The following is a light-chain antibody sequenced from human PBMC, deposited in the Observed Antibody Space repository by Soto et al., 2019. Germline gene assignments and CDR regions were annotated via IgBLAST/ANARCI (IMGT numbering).Light chain of an antibody. CDR2: AAS. J-gene: IGKJ1*01. CDR3: LQDYNYPRT. Sequence: ALQMTQSPSSLSASVGDSVTITCRASQDIRTELGWYQQKPGKAPKLLIYAASTLQSGVPSRFSGSGSGTDFTLTIISLQPEDFATYYCLQDYNYPRTFGQGTKVEV. CDR1: QDIRTE. V-gene: IGKV1-6*01.